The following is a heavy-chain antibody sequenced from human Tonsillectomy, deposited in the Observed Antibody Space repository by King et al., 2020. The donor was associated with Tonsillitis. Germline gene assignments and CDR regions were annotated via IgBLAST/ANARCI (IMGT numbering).Heavy chain of an antibody. V-gene: IGHV3-33*01. CDR2: IWDDGSNK. CDR3: ARANFSSDAFDI. CDR1: GFTFSSYG. J-gene: IGHJ3*02. D-gene: IGHD4/OR15-4a*01. Sequence: VQLVESGGGVVQPGMSLRLSCAAAGFTFSSYGMHWVRQAPGKGLEWVAVIWDDGSNKYFADSVKGRFTISRDNSKNTLYLKMNSLRAEDTAVYYCARANFSSDAFDIWGQGTMVTVSS.